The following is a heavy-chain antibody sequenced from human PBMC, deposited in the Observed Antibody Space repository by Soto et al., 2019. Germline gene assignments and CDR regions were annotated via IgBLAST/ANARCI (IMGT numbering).Heavy chain of an antibody. CDR3: AREEGITGTLQYYYYGMDV. V-gene: IGHV6-1*01. J-gene: IGHJ6*02. CDR2: TYYRSKWYN. Sequence: KQSQTLSLTCAISGDSVSSNSAAWNWIRQSPSRGLEWLGRTYYRSKWYNDYAVSVKSRITINPDTSKNQFSLQLNSVTPEDTAVYYCAREEGITGTLQYYYYGMDVWGQGTTVTVSS. CDR1: GDSVSSNSAA. D-gene: IGHD1-20*01.